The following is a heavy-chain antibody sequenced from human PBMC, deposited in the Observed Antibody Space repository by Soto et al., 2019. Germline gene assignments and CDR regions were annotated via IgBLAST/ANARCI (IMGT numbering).Heavy chain of an antibody. CDR2: ISSTSSSI. CDR1: GFNFSNYN. CDR3: TKPRSSLQWPPFDP. J-gene: IGHJ5*02. D-gene: IGHD6-19*01. V-gene: IGHV3-21*06. Sequence: GGSLRLSCAASGFNFSNYNINWVRQAPGKGLEWVSSISSTSSSISYADSVKGRFTIPRDNVKNSLYLLMNSLRVEDTAVYYCTKPRSSLQWPPFDPWGHGTLVTVSS.